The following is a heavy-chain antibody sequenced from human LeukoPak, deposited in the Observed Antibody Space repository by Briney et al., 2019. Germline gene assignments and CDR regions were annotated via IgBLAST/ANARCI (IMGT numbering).Heavy chain of an antibody. Sequence: SETLSLTCTVSGGSISSYYWSWIRQPPGKGLEWIGYIYYSGSTNYNPSLKSRVTISVDTSKNQFSLKLSSVTAADTAVYYCARQDGYSYEVYWGQGTLVTVSS. D-gene: IGHD5-18*01. CDR1: GGSISSYY. CDR3: ARQDGYSYEVY. CDR2: IYYSGST. J-gene: IGHJ4*02. V-gene: IGHV4-59*08.